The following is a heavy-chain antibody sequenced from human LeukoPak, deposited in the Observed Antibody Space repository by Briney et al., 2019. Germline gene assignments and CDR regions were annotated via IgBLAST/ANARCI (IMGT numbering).Heavy chain of an antibody. CDR2: ITHTGIT. Sequence: SETLSLTCSVSDDSFNNYYWNWIRQPPGKGLEWMGEITHTGITFYSPSLKSRVAISIDTSKRQFSLNLISVTAADTAVYFCARGPSRYGPGYAFDSWGQGTLVTVSS. J-gene: IGHJ4*02. CDR3: ARGPSRYGPGYAFDS. V-gene: IGHV4-34*01. D-gene: IGHD5-18*01. CDR1: DDSFNNYY.